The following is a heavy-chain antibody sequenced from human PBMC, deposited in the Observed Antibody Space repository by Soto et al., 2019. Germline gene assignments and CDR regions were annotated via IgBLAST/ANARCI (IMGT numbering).Heavy chain of an antibody. Sequence: QVQLVQSGAEVKKPGSSVKVSCKASGGTFSSYAITWVRQAPGQGLEWMGGIIPIFGTADYAQKFQGRVTITADVSTSTAYMELSSLRSEDTAVYYCASPVATVYYYYGMDVWGQGTTVTVSS. V-gene: IGHV1-69*12. CDR1: GGTFSSYA. CDR2: IIPIFGTA. CDR3: ASPVATVYYYYGMDV. J-gene: IGHJ6*02. D-gene: IGHD2-21*02.